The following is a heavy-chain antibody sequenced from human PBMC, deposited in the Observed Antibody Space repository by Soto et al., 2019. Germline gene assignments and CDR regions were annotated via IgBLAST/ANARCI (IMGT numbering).Heavy chain of an antibody. J-gene: IGHJ6*02. CDR2: IYPGDSDT. CDR3: ARSRRGAYSSGWYSPSGYYHYGIDV. Sequence: GESLKISCKGSGYSFTSYWIGWVRQMPGKGLEWMGIIYPGDSDTRYSPSFQGQVTISADKSISTAYLQWSSLKASDTAMYYCARSRRGAYSSGWYSPSGYYHYGIDVWGQGTKVTVSS. CDR1: GYSFTSYW. D-gene: IGHD6-19*01. V-gene: IGHV5-51*01.